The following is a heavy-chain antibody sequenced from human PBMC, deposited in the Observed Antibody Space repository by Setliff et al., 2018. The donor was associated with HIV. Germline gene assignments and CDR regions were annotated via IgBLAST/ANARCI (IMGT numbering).Heavy chain of an antibody. V-gene: IGHV4-39*01. CDR2: IFYSGST. Sequence: PSETLSLTCTVSGGSISSGGYYWGWIRQPPGKGLEWIGSIFYSGSTYYNPSLKSRVTISVDTTKNLFSLKLGSVTAADTAVYYCARQAGSRGYYPRPFDDWGQGTLVTVSS. J-gene: IGHJ4*02. D-gene: IGHD3-22*01. CDR1: GGSISSGGYY. CDR3: ARQAGSRGYYPRPFDD.